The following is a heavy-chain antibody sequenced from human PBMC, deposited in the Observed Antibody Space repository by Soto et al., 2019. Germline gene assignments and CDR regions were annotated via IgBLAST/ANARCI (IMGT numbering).Heavy chain of an antibody. CDR1: GFTFSSYA. Sequence: LRLSCAASGFTFSSYAMTWVRQAPGKGLEWVSGISGSGGGTYYADSVKGRFTISRDNSQNTVYLQMNSLRAEDTAVYYCAAQPRFGDLSPDYYGMDVWGQGTTVTVSS. J-gene: IGHJ6*02. D-gene: IGHD3-10*01. CDR3: AAQPRFGDLSPDYYGMDV. CDR2: ISGSGGGT. V-gene: IGHV3-23*01.